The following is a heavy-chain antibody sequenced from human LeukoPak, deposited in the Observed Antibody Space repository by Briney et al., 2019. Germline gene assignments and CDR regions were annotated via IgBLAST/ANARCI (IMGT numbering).Heavy chain of an antibody. D-gene: IGHD6-25*01. CDR1: GGSISDSRT. J-gene: IGHJ4*02. V-gene: IGHV4-39*07. CDR2: VHDDGRT. Sequence: SETLSLTCTVSGGSISDSRTWGWVRQPPGKGLEWIANVHDDGRTASNPSLKSRVTISLDTSKNQFSLKVRSVTAADTAFYSCARVLTAAGLDFWGQGTLVTVSS. CDR3: ARVLTAAGLDF.